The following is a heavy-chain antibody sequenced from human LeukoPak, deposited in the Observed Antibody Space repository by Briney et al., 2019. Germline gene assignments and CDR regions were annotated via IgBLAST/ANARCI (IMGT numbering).Heavy chain of an antibody. CDR1: GDSVTNYY. CDR2: FYYSGTA. V-gene: IGHV4-59*08. Sequence: KPSETLSLTCTVSGDSVTNYYWNWIRQPPGKGREGIGYFYYSGTANYNLSLQSRVIISADTSKNQFSLRLSSVTAADTAVYYCARYSYGMGYFDYWGQGTLVAVSS. J-gene: IGHJ4*02. D-gene: IGHD5-18*01. CDR3: ARYSYGMGYFDY.